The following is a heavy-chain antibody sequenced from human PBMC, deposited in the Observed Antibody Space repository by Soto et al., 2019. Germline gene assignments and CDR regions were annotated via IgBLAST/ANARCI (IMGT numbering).Heavy chain of an antibody. CDR1: GFTFSSYA. CDR3: ARVPQNGPSGYYAYYYGMDV. J-gene: IGHJ6*02. CDR2: ISYDGSNK. D-gene: IGHD3-3*01. Sequence: GGSLRLSCAASGFTFSSYAMHWVRQAPGKGLEWVAVISYDGSNKYYADSVKGRFTISRDNSKNTLYLQMNSLRAEDTAVYYCARVPQNGPSGYYAYYYGMDVWGQGTTVTVSS. V-gene: IGHV3-30-3*01.